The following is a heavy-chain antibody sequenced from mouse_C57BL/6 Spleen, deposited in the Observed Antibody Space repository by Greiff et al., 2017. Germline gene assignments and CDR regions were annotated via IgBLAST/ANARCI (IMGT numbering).Heavy chain of an antibody. CDR2: IYPGSGNT. CDR1: GYTFTDYY. D-gene: IGHD1-1*01. Sequence: VQLQQSGAELVRPGASVKLSCKASGYTFTDYYINWVKQRPGQGLEWIARIYPGSGNTYYNEKFKGKATLTAEKSSSTAYMQLSSLTSEDSAVYFCARITTVAYGFDYWGQGTTLTVSS. V-gene: IGHV1-76*01. J-gene: IGHJ2*01. CDR3: ARITTVAYGFDY.